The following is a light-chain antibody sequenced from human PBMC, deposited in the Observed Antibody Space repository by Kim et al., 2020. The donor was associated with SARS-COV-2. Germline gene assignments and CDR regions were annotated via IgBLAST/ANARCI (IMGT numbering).Light chain of an antibody. J-gene: IGLJ2*01. V-gene: IGLV3-1*01. CDR2: QDI. Sequence: SYELTQPPSVSVSPGQTAAITCSGDKLGNKYVCWYQQKPGQAPVLVIYQDIKRPPGIPERISASNSGNTATLTISGTQTMDEANYYCQAWDSDTVFFGGG. CDR3: QAWDSDTVF. CDR1: KLGNKY.